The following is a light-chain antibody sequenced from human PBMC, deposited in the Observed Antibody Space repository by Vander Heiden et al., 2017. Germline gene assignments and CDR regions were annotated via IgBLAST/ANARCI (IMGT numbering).Light chain of an antibody. J-gene: IGKJ4*01. Sequence: EIVLTQSPATLSLSPGERATLSCRASQSVRSYLAWYQQRPGQAPRRLIYDASKRPTGIPARFSGSGSGTDFTLTISSLEPEDFAVYYCQHRSNWPELSVGGGTKVE. CDR2: DAS. CDR3: QHRSNWPELS. V-gene: IGKV3-11*01. CDR1: QSVRSY.